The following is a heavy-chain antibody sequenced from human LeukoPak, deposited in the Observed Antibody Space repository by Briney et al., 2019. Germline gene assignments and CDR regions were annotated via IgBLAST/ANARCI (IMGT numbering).Heavy chain of an antibody. D-gene: IGHD6-19*01. CDR2: ISWDGAST. CDR3: AKDLSSGWYGAFDY. V-gene: IGHV3-43D*03. J-gene: IGHJ4*02. Sequence: AGSLRLSCAAYAFTSDDYAMHWVRQAPGKGLEWVSLISWDGASTYHADSVKGRFTISRDNSKNSLYLQMNSLRAEDTALYYCAKDLSSGWYGAFDYWGQGTLVTVSS. CDR1: AFTSDDYA.